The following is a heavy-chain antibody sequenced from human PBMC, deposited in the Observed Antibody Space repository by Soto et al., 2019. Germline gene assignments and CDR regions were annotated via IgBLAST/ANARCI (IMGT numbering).Heavy chain of an antibody. J-gene: IGHJ4*02. CDR1: GGTFSSYA. V-gene: IGHV1-69*13. Sequence: SVKVSCKASGGTFSSYAISWVRQAPGQGLEWMGGIIPIFGTANYAQKFQGRVTITADESTSTAYMELSGLRSEDTAVYYCARVDRTSDLYDYWGQGTLVTVSS. D-gene: IGHD1-7*01. CDR2: IIPIFGTA. CDR3: ARVDRTSDLYDY.